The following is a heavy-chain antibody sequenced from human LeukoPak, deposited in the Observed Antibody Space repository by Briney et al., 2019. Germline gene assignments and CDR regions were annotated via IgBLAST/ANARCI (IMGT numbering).Heavy chain of an antibody. V-gene: IGHV1-46*01. Sequence: ASVKVSFKASGYTFTSYYMHWVRQAPGQGLEWMGIINPSGGSTSSAQRFQGRVNMTGDTSTTAVYMELSSLISDDTAVYYCARDRGSSSPYYFDYWGQGTLVTVSS. D-gene: IGHD6-13*01. CDR2: INPSGGST. CDR1: GYTFTSYY. J-gene: IGHJ4*02. CDR3: ARDRGSSSPYYFDY.